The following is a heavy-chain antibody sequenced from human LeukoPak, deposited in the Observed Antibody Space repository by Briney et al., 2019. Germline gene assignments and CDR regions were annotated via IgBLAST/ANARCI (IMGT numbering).Heavy chain of an antibody. CDR2: INPNSGGT. J-gene: IGHJ3*02. CDR1: GYTFTGYY. CDR3: ARDSGQLDAFDI. V-gene: IGHV1-2*02. Sequence: ASVKFSCKASGYTFTGYYMHWVRQAPGQGLEWMGWINPNSGGTNYAQKFQGRVTMTRDMSISTAYMELSRLRSDDTAVYYCARDSGQLDAFDIWGQGTMVTVSS. D-gene: IGHD2-2*01.